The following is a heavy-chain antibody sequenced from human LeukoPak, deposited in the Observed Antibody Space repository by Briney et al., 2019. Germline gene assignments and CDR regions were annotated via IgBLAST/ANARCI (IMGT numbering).Heavy chain of an antibody. CDR2: ISSSSSYI. Sequence: GGSLRLSCAASGFTFSSYSMNWVRQAPGKGLEWVSSISSSSSYIYYADSVKGRSTISRDNAKNSLYLQMNSLRAEDTAVYYCARSHQGADAFDIWGQGTMVTVSS. J-gene: IGHJ3*02. D-gene: IGHD1-26*01. CDR1: GFTFSSYS. V-gene: IGHV3-21*01. CDR3: ARSHQGADAFDI.